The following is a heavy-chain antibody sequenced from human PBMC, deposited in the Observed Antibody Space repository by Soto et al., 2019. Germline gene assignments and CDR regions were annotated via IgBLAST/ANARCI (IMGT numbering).Heavy chain of an antibody. CDR1: GFTFSSYG. Sequence: PGGSLRLSCAASGFTFSSYGMHWVRQAPGKGLEWVAVIWYDGSNKYYADSVKGRFTISRDNSKNTLYLQMNSLRAEDTAVYYCARDFYDFWSGYYTPRYFDYWGQGTLVTVSS. D-gene: IGHD3-3*01. V-gene: IGHV3-33*01. CDR3: ARDFYDFWSGYYTPRYFDY. CDR2: IWYDGSNK. J-gene: IGHJ4*02.